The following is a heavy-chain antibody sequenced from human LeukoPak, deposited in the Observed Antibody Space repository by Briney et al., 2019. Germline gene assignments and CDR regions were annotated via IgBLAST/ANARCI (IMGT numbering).Heavy chain of an antibody. CDR3: AKSRPTYYDFWSAKGYFDY. CDR2: ISGGGTT. J-gene: IGHJ4*02. CDR1: GFSFSSYA. Sequence: PGGSLRLSCAASGFSFSSYAMSWVRQAPGKGLEWVSAISGGGTTYYADSVKGRFTISRDNSENTLYLQVNSLSAEDTALYYCAKSRPTYYDFWSAKGYFDYWGQGALVTVSS. D-gene: IGHD3-3*01. V-gene: IGHV3-23*01.